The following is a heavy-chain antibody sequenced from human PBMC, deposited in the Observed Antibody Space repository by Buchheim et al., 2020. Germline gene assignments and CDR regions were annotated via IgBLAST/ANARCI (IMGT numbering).Heavy chain of an antibody. CDR2: VYYTGSA. V-gene: IGHV4-31*03. CDR1: GVSINTGTFY. D-gene: IGHD4-17*01. J-gene: IGHJ4*02. CDR3: ARDRGAHDFGPIDY. Sequence: QVQLQESGPGLVKPSQTLSLTCTVSGVSINTGTFYRSWTRQHPGKGLEWIGYVYYTGSAYSKPSPKSRVSMSVDTSQNQFSLSLASVTAADTAVYYCARDRGAHDFGPIDYWGQGAL.